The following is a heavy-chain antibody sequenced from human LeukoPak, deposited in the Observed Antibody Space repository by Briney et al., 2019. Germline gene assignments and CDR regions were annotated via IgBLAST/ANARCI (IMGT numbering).Heavy chain of an antibody. V-gene: IGHV3-23*01. J-gene: IGHJ5*02. D-gene: IGHD3-9*01. CDR2: ISGSGGST. CDR1: GFTFSSYA. CDR3: AKGRLRYFDWGNWFDP. Sequence: GGSLRLSCAASGFTFSSYAMSWVRQAPGKGLEWVSAISGSGGSTYYADSVKGRFTISRGNSKNTLYLQMNSLRAEDTAVYYCAKGRLRYFDWGNWFDPWGQGTLVTVSS.